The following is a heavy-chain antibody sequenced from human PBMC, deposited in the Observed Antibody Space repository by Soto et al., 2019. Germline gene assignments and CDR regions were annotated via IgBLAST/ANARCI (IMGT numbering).Heavy chain of an antibody. CDR1: GGSISSGGYY. CDR2: IYYSGSP. D-gene: IGHD3-16*01. V-gene: IGHV4-31*03. CDR3: ARAWGIPNLYYYYGMDV. Sequence: SETLSLTCTVSGGSISSGGYYWSWIRQHPGKGLEWIGYIYYSGSPYYNPSLKSRVTISVDTSKNQFSLKLSSVTAADTAVYYCARAWGIPNLYYYYGMDVWGQGTTVTVSS. J-gene: IGHJ6*02.